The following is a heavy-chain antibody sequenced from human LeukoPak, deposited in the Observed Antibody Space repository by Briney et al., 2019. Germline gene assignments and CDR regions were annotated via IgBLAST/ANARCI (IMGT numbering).Heavy chain of an antibody. D-gene: IGHD3-3*01. V-gene: IGHV4-4*07. Sequence: SETLSLTCTVSGGSISSYYWSWIRQPAGKGLEWIGRIYTSGSTNYNPSLKSRVTMSVDTSKNQFSLKLSSVTAADTAVYYCVRVKPYYDFWSGYYGWFDPWGQGTLVTVSS. CDR2: IYTSGST. J-gene: IGHJ5*02. CDR1: GGSISSYY. CDR3: VRVKPYYDFWSGYYGWFDP.